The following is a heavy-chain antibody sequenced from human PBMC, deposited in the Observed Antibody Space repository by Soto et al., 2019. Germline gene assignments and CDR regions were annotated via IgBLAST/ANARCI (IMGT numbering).Heavy chain of an antibody. Sequence: PGESLKISCKGSGYSFTSYWIGWVRQMPGKGLEWMGIIYPGDSDTRYSPSFQGQVTIPADKSISTAYLQWSSLKASDTAMYYCARLGKARSYYYGMGVWGQGTRVTVSS. D-gene: IGHD6-6*01. J-gene: IGHJ6*02. CDR2: IYPGDSDT. CDR1: GYSFTSYW. CDR3: ARLGKARSYYYGMGV. V-gene: IGHV5-51*01.